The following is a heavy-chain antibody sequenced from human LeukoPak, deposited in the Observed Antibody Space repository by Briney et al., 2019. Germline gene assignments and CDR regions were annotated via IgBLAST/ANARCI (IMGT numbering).Heavy chain of an antibody. J-gene: IGHJ6*01. CDR1: GGSISSGGYY. V-gene: IGHV4-31*03. CDR2: IYYSGST. CDR3: AREAIYASLRYGMDV. D-gene: IGHD5/OR15-5a*01. Sequence: SQTLSLTCTVSGGSISSGGYYSSWIRQHPGKGLEWIGYIYYSGSTYYNPSLKSRLTISVDTSKNQFSLKLSSVTAADAAVYYCAREAIYASLRYGMDVWGQGTTVTVSS.